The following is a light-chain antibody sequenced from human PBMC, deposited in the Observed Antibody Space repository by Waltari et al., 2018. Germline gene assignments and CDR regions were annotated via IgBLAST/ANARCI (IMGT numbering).Light chain of an antibody. V-gene: IGLV2-8*01. CDR1: SSDVGGYNY. CDR2: EVS. CDR3: SSYAGSNMGV. Sequence: QSALTQPPSASGSPGQSVTISCTGTSSDVGGYNYFSWYQQHPGKAPKLMIYEVSKRPSGVPDRFSGSKSGNTASLTVSGLQAEDEADYYCSSYAGSNMGVFGGGTKLTVL. J-gene: IGLJ3*02.